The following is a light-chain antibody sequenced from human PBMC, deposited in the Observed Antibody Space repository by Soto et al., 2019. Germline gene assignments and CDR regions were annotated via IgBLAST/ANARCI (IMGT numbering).Light chain of an antibody. V-gene: IGLV1-51*01. CDR3: GTWDSSLGSFYV. CDR1: NSNIGNNY. J-gene: IGLJ1*01. CDR2: DNT. Sequence: QSVLTQPPSVSAAPGQKITISCSGSNSNIGNNYVSWYQQRPGAAPKLLIYDNTKRPSGIPDRFSGSRSGTSASLGISGLQAGDEADYFCGTWDSSLGSFYVFGPGTKLTV.